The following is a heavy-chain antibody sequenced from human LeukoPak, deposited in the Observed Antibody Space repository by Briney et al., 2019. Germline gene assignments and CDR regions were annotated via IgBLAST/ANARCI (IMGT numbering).Heavy chain of an antibody. CDR2: IYSSGST. CDR3: ARESLTWLQSRTSWFDP. V-gene: IGHV4-61*02. CDR1: GDSIISGSYY. Sequence: SETLSLTCTVSGDSIISGSYYWSWIRQPAVKGLEWLGRIYSSGSTNYNPSLKSRVTISVDTSKNQFSLKLSSVTAADTAVYYCARESLTWLQSRTSWFDPWGQGTLVTVSS. J-gene: IGHJ5*02. D-gene: IGHD5-24*01.